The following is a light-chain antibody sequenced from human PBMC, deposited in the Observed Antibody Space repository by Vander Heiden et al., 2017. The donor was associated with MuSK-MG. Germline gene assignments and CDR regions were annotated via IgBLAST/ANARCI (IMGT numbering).Light chain of an antibody. CDR2: AAS. V-gene: IGKV1-39*01. CDR3: LQSHHSPRT. CDR1: EDITTY. J-gene: IGKJ4*01. Sequence: DIQMTQSPSSLSASVGDRVTITCRASEDITTYLQWYQQKPGKAPRLLIYAASSFQSGVPTRFTGSGSGTDFTLTFSTLQPEDIATYYSLQSHHSPRTFGGGTMVXIK.